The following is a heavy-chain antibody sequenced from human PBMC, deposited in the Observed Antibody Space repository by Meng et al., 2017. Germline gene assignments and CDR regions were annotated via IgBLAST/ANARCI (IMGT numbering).Heavy chain of an antibody. V-gene: IGHV3-33*01. CDR1: GFTFSSYG. D-gene: IGHD3-10*01. J-gene: IGHJ4*02. CDR2: IWCDGSNK. Sequence: GESLKISCAASGFTFSSYGMHWVRQAPGKGLEWVAVIWCDGSNKYYADSVKGRFTISRDNSKNTLYLQMNSLRAEDTAVYYCARGNYFDYWGQGTLVTVSS. CDR3: ARGNYFDY.